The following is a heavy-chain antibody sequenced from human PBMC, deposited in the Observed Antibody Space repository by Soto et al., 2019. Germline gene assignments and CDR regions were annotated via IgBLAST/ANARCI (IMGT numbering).Heavy chain of an antibody. CDR1: GGSFSGYQ. D-gene: IGHD3-10*01. Sequence: QVQLQQWGAGLLKPSETLSLTCAVYGGSFSGYQWSWIRQTPGKGLEWIGEINDSGNINYNPSLRSRVTILVDTAKKQISLKLSSGTAPDTAVFFLARGLILWFGELSRRGGYYYYMDVWGKGTTVTVSS. CDR3: ARGLILWFGELSRRGGYYYYMDV. J-gene: IGHJ6*03. V-gene: IGHV4-34*01. CDR2: INDSGNI.